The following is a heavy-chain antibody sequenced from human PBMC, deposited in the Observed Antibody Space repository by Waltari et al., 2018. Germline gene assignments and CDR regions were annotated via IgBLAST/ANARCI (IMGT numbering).Heavy chain of an antibody. D-gene: IGHD6-19*01. CDR1: GFTFNRYV. CDR2: VWYDGINK. V-gene: IGHV3-33*01. J-gene: IGHJ4*02. CDR3: ARGALAGRFFDF. Sequence: QVLLVESGGGVVQPGRSLRLSCAASGFTFNRYVMQWVRQAPDKGLEWVAVVWYDGINKYYADSVKGRFTISKDNSENTLYLHMNSLRVEDTATYYCARGALAGRFFDFWGQGTPVTVSS.